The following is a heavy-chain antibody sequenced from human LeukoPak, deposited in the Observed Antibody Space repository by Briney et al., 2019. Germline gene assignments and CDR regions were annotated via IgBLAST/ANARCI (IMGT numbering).Heavy chain of an antibody. CDR1: GFTFSSYS. V-gene: IGHV3-21*01. Sequence: KSGGSLRLSCAASGFTFSSYSMNWVRQAPGKGLEWVSSISSSSSYIYYADSVKGRFTISRDNAKNSLYLQMNSLRAEDTAVYYCARDRGVVVPAATHSNYGMDVWGQGTTVTVSS. J-gene: IGHJ6*02. CDR2: ISSSSSYI. D-gene: IGHD2-2*01. CDR3: ARDRGVVVPAATHSNYGMDV.